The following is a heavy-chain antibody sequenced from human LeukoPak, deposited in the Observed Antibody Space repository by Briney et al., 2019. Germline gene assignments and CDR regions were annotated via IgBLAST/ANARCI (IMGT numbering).Heavy chain of an antibody. J-gene: IGHJ4*02. CDR1: GGSISSGGYY. CDR2: VYYSGST. D-gene: IGHD6-6*01. Sequence: SETLSLTCTVSGGSISSGGYYWSWIRQHPGKGLEWIGYVYYSGSTYYNPSLKSRVTISVDPSENQFSLKLSSVTAADTAVYYCARDSHGYSSSSHLGYWGQGTLVTVSS. V-gene: IGHV4-31*03. CDR3: ARDSHGYSSSSHLGY.